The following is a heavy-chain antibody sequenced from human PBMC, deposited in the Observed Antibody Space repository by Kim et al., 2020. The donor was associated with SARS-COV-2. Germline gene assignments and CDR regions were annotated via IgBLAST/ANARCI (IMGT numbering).Heavy chain of an antibody. Sequence: SETLSLTCTVSGDSISSSSYSWGWIRQPPGKGLEWIGYIYYSGSTYYNPSLKSRVTISIDTSKNQFSRNLSSETDADTAVYYCARLRGRSMVQHLGPGTL. CDR2: IYYSGST. J-gene: IGHJ1*01. D-gene: IGHD2-8*01. CDR1: GDSISSSSYS. CDR3: ARLRGRSMVQH. V-gene: IGHV4-39*07.